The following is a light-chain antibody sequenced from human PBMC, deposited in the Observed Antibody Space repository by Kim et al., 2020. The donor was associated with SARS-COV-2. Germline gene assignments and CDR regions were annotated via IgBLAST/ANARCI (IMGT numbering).Light chain of an antibody. CDR1: SSNIGSNT. CDR2: SNN. Sequence: ELTQPPSASGTPGQRVTISCSGSSSNIGSNTVNWYQQLPGTAPKLLIYSNNQRPSGVPDRFSGSKSGTSASLAISGLQSEDEDDYYCAAWDDSLNGYVFGTGTKVTVL. CDR3: AAWDDSLNGYV. V-gene: IGLV1-44*01. J-gene: IGLJ1*01.